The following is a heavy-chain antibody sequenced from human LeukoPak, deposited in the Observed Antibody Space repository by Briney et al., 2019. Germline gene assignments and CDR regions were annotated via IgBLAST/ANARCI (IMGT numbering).Heavy chain of an antibody. Sequence: PGGSLRLSCAASGFTFSSYGMHWVRQAPGKGLEWVAVISYDGSNKYYADSVKGRFTISRDNSKNTLYLQMNSLRAEDTAVYYCAKDCYYGSGSYYNSDGMDVWGQGTTVTVSS. J-gene: IGHJ6*02. V-gene: IGHV3-30*18. CDR2: ISYDGSNK. CDR1: GFTFSSYG. D-gene: IGHD3-10*01. CDR3: AKDCYYGSGSYYNSDGMDV.